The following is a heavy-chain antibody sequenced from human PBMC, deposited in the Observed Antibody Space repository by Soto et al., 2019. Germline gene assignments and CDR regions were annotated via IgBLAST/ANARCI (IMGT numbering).Heavy chain of an antibody. CDR2: INPNTGAT. Sequence: GSTVKVCCKDSGYTFTTYYINWVRQAPGQGLEWMGWINPNTGATNYAQKFQGWVTLTRDTSVTTAYMEVSRLTSGDTAVYFCARSVTTHLAADFWGQGTLVTVSS. V-gene: IGHV1-2*04. D-gene: IGHD4-17*01. CDR3: ARSVTTHLAADF. CDR1: GYTFTTYY. J-gene: IGHJ4*02.